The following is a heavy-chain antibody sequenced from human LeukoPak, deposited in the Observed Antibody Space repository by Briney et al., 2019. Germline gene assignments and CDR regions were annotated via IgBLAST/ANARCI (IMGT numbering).Heavy chain of an antibody. D-gene: IGHD3-22*01. V-gene: IGHV1-18*01. Sequence: GASVKVSCKASGYTFTSYGISWVRQAPGQGLEWMGWISAYNGNTNYAQKLQGRVTMTTDTSTSTAYMELRSLRSDDTAVYYCATSSAYDSNGYHPGGWFDPWGQGTLVTVSS. CDR2: ISAYNGNT. CDR3: ATSSAYDSNGYHPGGWFDP. CDR1: GYTFTSYG. J-gene: IGHJ5*02.